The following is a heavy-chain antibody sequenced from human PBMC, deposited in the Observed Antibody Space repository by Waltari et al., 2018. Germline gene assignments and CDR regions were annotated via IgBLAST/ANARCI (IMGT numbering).Heavy chain of an antibody. Sequence: EVQLVESGGGLVQPGGSLRLSCAASGFTFSNFWMSWARQASGKGLEWVANINQDGSGEYYVDSVKGRFTISRDNARNSLYLQMNSLRAEDTAVYYCQRRDYWGQGTLVTVSS. CDR2: INQDGSGE. CDR1: GFTFSNFW. CDR3: QRRDY. V-gene: IGHV3-7*01. J-gene: IGHJ4*02.